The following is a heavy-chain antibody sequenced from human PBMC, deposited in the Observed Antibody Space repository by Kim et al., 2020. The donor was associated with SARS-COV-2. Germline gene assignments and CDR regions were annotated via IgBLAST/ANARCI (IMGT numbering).Heavy chain of an antibody. CDR2: IYNSGST. CDR3: ARDTRIVGATTIDY. CDR1: GGSVSSDNYY. V-gene: IGHV4-61*01. J-gene: IGHJ4*02. D-gene: IGHD1-26*01. Sequence: SETLSLTCTVSGGSVSSDNYYWSWIRQPPGRGREWIGYIYNSGSTKYNPSLKSRVTISIDMSKNQFSLKLSSVTAADTAMYYCARDTRIVGATTIDYWGQGTLVTVSS.